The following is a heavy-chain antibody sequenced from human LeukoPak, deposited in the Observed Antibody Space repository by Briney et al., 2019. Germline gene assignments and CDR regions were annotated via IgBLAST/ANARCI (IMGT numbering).Heavy chain of an antibody. V-gene: IGHV3-7*03. CDR2: INQDGSYK. J-gene: IGHJ4*02. CDR3: AREYPGVKIDY. CDR1: RFTFSDSW. Sequence: GGSLRVSSTASRFTFSDSWMSWVRQALRKGPGWVANINQDGSYKYYVDSVKGRFTISRDNAKNALYLQMNSLRAEDTAVYYCAREYPGVKIDYWGQGTLVTVSS. D-gene: IGHD4-23*01.